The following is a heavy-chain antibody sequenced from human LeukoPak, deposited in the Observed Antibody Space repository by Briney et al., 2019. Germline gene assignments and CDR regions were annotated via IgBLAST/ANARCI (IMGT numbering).Heavy chain of an antibody. J-gene: IGHJ5*02. Sequence: TSETLSLTCSVSGGSVTSGGFYWGWLRQPPGKGPEWIATVYYTGSTYYTPSLKSRVTISIDTSKNQFSLRLTSVTATDTAVYHCARHSGSGSLSRPFDPWGQGTLVTVSS. CDR3: ARHSGSGSLSRPFDP. V-gene: IGHV4-39*01. D-gene: IGHD3-10*01. CDR2: VYYTGST. CDR1: GGSVTSGGFY.